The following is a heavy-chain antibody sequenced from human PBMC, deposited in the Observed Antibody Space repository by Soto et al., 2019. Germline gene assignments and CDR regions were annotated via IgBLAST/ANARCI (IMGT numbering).Heavy chain of an antibody. Sequence: QVQLVQSGAEVKKPGASVKVSCQASGYMFTSHDINWVRQAPGQGLEWMGRINPNSGGTGYAQKFQGRVTMTRDTSTSTAYMELRSLKSEDTAVYYCARGFLDVTSYYYYYMDVWGIGTTVTVSS. V-gene: IGHV1-8*01. CDR3: ARGFLDVTSYYYYYMDV. CDR1: GYMFTSHD. J-gene: IGHJ6*03. CDR2: INPNSGGT. D-gene: IGHD3-3*01.